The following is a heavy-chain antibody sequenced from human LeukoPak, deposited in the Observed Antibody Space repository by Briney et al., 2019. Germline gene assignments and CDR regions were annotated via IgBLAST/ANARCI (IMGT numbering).Heavy chain of an antibody. V-gene: IGHV4-34*01. CDR1: GGSFSGYY. CDR3: ARGGRRVRYYYYYMDV. CDR2: INHSGST. J-gene: IGHJ6*03. Sequence: SETLSLTCAVYGGSFSGYYWSWIRQPPGKGLEWIGEINHSGSTNYNPSLKSRVTISVDTSKNQFSLKLSSVTAADTAVYYCARGGRRVRYYYYYMDVWGKGTTVTVSS.